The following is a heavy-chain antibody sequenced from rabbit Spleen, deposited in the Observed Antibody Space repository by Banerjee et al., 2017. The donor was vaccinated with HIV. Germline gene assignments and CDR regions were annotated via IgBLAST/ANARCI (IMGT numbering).Heavy chain of an antibody. V-gene: IGHV1S40*01. D-gene: IGHD4-2*01. CDR2: IAAGSGGTT. J-gene: IGHJ4*01. CDR1: GFSFISGYY. CDR3: ARDSKSGAGTDHLNL. Sequence: QSLEESGGGLVQPEGSLTLTCKASGFSFISGYYVCWVRQAPGKGLEWIACIAAGSGGTTYYASWVNGRFTISKTSSTTVTLQLNSLTAADTATYFCARDSKSGAGTDHLNLWGPGTLVTVS.